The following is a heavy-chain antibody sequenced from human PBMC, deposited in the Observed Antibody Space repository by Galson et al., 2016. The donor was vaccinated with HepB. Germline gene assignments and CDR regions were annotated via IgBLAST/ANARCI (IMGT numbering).Heavy chain of an antibody. V-gene: IGHV2-70*01. D-gene: IGHD4-23*01. CDR2: IDWNDDK. CDR3: ARVVRSLNAPSFDY. J-gene: IGHJ4*02. CDR1: GFSLSTSGMC. Sequence: PALVKPTQTLTLTCTFSGFSLSTSGMCVSWIRQPPGKALEWLALIDWNDDKYYSTSLKTRLTISEDTSKNQVVLTMTNMDPVDTATYFCARVVRSLNAPSFDYWGQGTLVTVSS.